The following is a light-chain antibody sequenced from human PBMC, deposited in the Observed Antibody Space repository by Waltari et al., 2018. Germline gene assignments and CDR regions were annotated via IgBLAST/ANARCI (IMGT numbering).Light chain of an antibody. CDR1: QSVSTA. J-gene: IGKJ1*01. Sequence: EIVLTQSPGPLSLSPGERATLSCRASQSVSTALAWYQPKPGQAPRLLISGASTRATGIPDRFSGSGSGTDFSLTISSLEPEDFAVYYCQHYVRLPATFGQGTKVEIK. V-gene: IGKV3-20*01. CDR2: GAS. CDR3: QHYVRLPAT.